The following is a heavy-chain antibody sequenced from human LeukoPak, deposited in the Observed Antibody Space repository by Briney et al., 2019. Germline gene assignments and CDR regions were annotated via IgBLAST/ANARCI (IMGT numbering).Heavy chain of an antibody. CDR3: ARDSGTDDY. D-gene: IGHD1-1*01. J-gene: IGHJ4*02. V-gene: IGHV1-18*01. Sequence: ASVKVSCKASGYTFTSYGISWVRQAPGQGLEWMGWISAYNGNTNYAQKFQGRVTMTRDTSTSTVYMELSSLRSEDTAVYYCARDSGTDDYWGQGTLVTVSS. CDR2: ISAYNGNT. CDR1: GYTFTSYG.